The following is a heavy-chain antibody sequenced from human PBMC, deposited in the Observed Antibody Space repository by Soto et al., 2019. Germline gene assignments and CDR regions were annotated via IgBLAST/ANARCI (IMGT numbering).Heavy chain of an antibody. CDR2: IYYSGRT. CDR3: ATQESSSAAYSYGMDV. CDR1: GGSISSSGYY. V-gene: IGHV4-39*01. Sequence: TLSLTCTVSGGSISSSGYYWGWIRQPPGKGLEWIGNIYYSGRTFYNPSLKSRVTMSVGTSKNQFSLKLSSVTAADTAVYYCATQESSSAAYSYGMDVWGEETTVTVSS. D-gene: IGHD6-6*01. J-gene: IGHJ6*04.